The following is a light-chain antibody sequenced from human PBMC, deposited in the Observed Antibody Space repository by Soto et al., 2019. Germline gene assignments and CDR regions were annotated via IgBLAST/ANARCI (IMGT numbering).Light chain of an antibody. J-gene: IGKJ4*01. V-gene: IGKV3-11*01. CDR1: QSVSDR. Sequence: ETLLTQSPVTLSLSPGERATLSCRASQSVSDRLAWYQQKPGQAPRLLIYDTSNRATGIPARFSGSGSGTDFTLTISSLEPDDFAVYYCQQRSSWPLTFGGATKGEV. CDR2: DTS. CDR3: QQRSSWPLT.